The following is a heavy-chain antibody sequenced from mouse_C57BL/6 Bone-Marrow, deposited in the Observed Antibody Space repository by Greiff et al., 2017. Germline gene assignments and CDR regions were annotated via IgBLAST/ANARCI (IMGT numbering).Heavy chain of an antibody. CDR2: ILPGSGST. CDR3: ARSRYGISFAY. J-gene: IGHJ3*01. V-gene: IGHV1-9*01. Sequence: VQLQESGAELMTPGASVKLSCKATGYTFPGSWIEWVKQRPGHCLEWIGEILPGSGSTYYNEKFKGKAPFTADTYSNTAYMQLSSLTTEDSASYYCARSRYGISFAYWGQGTLVTVSA. D-gene: IGHD1-1*01. CDR1: GYTFPGSW.